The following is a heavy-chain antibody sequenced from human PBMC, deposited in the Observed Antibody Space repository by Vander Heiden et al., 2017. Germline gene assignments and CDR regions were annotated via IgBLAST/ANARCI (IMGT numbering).Heavy chain of an antibody. Sequence: VVQPGRCLRLSCAAPGLPCSCQGMHWVRQAPGKGLGWVAVISYDGSNKYYADSVKGRFTISRDNSKNALVLQMNSLRAEDTAVYYCAKSLPWSGYYDGQGGAEWGQGTLVTVSS. D-gene: IGHD3-3*01. CDR3: AKSLPWSGYYDGQGGAE. J-gene: IGHJ4*02. CDR1: GLPCSCQG. CDR2: ISYDGSNK. V-gene: IGHV3-30*18.